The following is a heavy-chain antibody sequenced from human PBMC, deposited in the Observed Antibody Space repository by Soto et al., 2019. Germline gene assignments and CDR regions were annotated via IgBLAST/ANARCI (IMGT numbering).Heavy chain of an antibody. CDR1: GFTFDDYA. Sequence: QPGGSLSLSCAASGFTFDDYAMHWVRQAPGKGLAWVSGISWNSGSIGYADSVKGRSTISSDNAKNSLYLQMNSLRAEDTVLYYCTKEDSSGYYYGDDAFDIWGQGTMVTVSS. CDR2: ISWNSGSI. V-gene: IGHV3-9*01. J-gene: IGHJ3*02. CDR3: TKEDSSGYYYGDDAFDI. D-gene: IGHD3-22*01.